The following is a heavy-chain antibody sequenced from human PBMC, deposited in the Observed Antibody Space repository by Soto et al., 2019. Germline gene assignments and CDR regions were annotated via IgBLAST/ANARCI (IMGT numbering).Heavy chain of an antibody. CDR3: ARGGAYYDILTGPYYSDY. CDR1: GGTFSSYA. D-gene: IGHD3-9*01. Sequence: QVQLVQSGAEVKKPGSSVKVSCKASGGTFSSYAISWVRQAPGQGLEWMGGIIPIFGTANYAQKFQGRVTITADESTSTAYMELSSLRSEDTAVYYCARGGAYYDILTGPYYSDYWGQGTLVTVSS. V-gene: IGHV1-69*01. CDR2: IIPIFGTA. J-gene: IGHJ4*02.